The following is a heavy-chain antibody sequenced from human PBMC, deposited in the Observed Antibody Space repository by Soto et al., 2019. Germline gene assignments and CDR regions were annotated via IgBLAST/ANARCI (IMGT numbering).Heavy chain of an antibody. J-gene: IGHJ5*02. CDR1: GGSIESYY. CDR3: ARSLWFGESPLSP. D-gene: IGHD3-10*01. Sequence: QVQLQESGPGLVEPSETLSLTYTVSGGSIESYYWSWIRQSPGRGLEWIAYVYYTGSTAYNPSLKSRVTMSVDTSKNQFSLHLSSVTAADTAVYYCARSLWFGESPLSPWGQGTLVTVSS. V-gene: IGHV4-59*03. CDR2: VYYTGST.